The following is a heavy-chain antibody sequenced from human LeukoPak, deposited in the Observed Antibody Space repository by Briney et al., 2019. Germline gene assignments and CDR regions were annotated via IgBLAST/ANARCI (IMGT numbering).Heavy chain of an antibody. J-gene: IGHJ4*02. V-gene: IGHV3-11*01. CDR2: ISSTGSTI. D-gene: IGHD3-10*01. CDR3: STWGVYDGAGSHHRPFDY. Sequence: GGSLRLSCAVSGFPLTAYYMSWIRQAPGKSLEWVSYISSTGSTIFYADAVKGLFTISRDNAKNTLYLHLDSLRAEDSAVYYSSTWGVYDGAGSHHRPFDYWGQGTLDTVSS. CDR1: GFPLTAYY.